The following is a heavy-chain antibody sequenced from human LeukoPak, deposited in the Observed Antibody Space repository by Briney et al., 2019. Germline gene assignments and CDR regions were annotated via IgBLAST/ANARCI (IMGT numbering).Heavy chain of an antibody. D-gene: IGHD1-26*01. CDR3: ARDRSGSYNGDAFDI. CDR1: GGSISSYY. J-gene: IGHJ3*02. Sequence: SETLSLTCTVSGGSISSYYWSWLRQPPGKGLEWIGYTYYSGSTNYNPSLKSRVTISVDTSKNQFSLKLSSVTAADTAVYYCARDRSGSYNGDAFDIWGQGTMVTVSS. CDR2: TYYSGST. V-gene: IGHV4-59*01.